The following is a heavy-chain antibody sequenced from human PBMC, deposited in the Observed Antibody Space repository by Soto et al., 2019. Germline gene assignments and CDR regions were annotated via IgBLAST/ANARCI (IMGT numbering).Heavy chain of an antibody. J-gene: IGHJ6*02. CDR3: ARTGITIFGVVYYYGMDV. Sequence: SDTLSLTCTVSCGSVSSGSYYWSWIRQPPGKGPEWIGYIYYSGSTNYNPSLKSRVTISVDTSKNQFSLKLSSVTAAETAVYYCARTGITIFGVVYYYGMDVWGQGTTVTVSS. CDR2: IYYSGST. CDR1: CGSVSSGSYY. V-gene: IGHV4-61*01. D-gene: IGHD3-3*01.